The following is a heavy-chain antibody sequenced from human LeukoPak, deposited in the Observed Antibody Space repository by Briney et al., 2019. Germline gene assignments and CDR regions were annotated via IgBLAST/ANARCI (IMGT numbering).Heavy chain of an antibody. CDR2: IIPIFGTA. Sequence: ASVKVSCKASGGTFSSYAISWVRQAPGQGLEWMGRIIPIFGTANYAQKFQGRVTITTDESTSTAYMELRSLRSDDTAVYYCAREWWRRRDGYKTFDYWGQGTLVTVSS. D-gene: IGHD5-24*01. V-gene: IGHV1-69*05. J-gene: IGHJ4*02. CDR1: GGTFSSYA. CDR3: AREWWRRRDGYKTFDY.